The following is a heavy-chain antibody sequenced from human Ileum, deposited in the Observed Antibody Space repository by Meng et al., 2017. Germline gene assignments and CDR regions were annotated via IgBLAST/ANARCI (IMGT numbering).Heavy chain of an antibody. V-gene: IGHV3-11*01. Sequence: LVQSGGGSVKPGGSLRLLCTGSGFTFRDHYMTCIRQVPGKGLEWVAYIDKSDSDRQYADSVKGRFTISRDNAKNSLQLQMDSLKAEDTAVYYCGRGHWGLDYLGQGALVTVSS. J-gene: IGHJ4*02. CDR3: GRGHWGLDY. CDR2: IDKSDSDR. CDR1: GFTFRDHY. D-gene: IGHD7-27*01.